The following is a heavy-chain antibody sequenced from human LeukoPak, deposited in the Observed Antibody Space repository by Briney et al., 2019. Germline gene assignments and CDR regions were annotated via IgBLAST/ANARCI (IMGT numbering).Heavy chain of an antibody. V-gene: IGHV3-23*01. Sequence: PGGSLRLSCAGSGFPLRSYAMNWVRQAPGKGLEWVSGITDSDYSTYYADSVKGRFTISRDNSESTLYLQMSSLRAEDTAVYYCAKDPDDHFVLWGQGTLVTVYS. J-gene: IGHJ4*02. CDR3: AKDPDDHFVL. CDR1: GFPLRSYA. CDR2: ITDSDYST. D-gene: IGHD3-16*01.